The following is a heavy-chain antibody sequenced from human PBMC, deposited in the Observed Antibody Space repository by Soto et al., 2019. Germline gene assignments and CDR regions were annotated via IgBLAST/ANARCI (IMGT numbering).Heavy chain of an antibody. CDR3: AREESWNRNWFDP. CDR1: GYTFTGYY. CDR2: INPNSGGT. Sequence: ASVKVSCKASGYTFTGYYMHWVRQAPGQGLEWMGWINPNSGGTNYAQKFQGRVTMTRDTSTSTAYMELSRLRSDDTAVYYCAREESWNRNWFDPWGQGTLVTVSS. J-gene: IGHJ5*02. D-gene: IGHD1-1*01. V-gene: IGHV1-2*02.